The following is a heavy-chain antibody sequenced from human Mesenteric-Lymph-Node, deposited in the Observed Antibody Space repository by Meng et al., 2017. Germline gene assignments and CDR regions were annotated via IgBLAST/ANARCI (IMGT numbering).Heavy chain of an antibody. CDR1: GYTFTSYG. CDR3: ARPALYWESLYFDL. V-gene: IGHV1-18*01. D-gene: IGHD3-16*02. CDR2: ISAYNGNT. Sequence: ASVKVSCKASGYTFTSYGISWVRQAPGQGLEWMGWISAYNGNTNYAQKLQGRVTMTTDTSTSTAYMELRSLRSHDTAVYYCARPALYWESLYFDLWGRGTLVTVSS. J-gene: IGHJ2*01.